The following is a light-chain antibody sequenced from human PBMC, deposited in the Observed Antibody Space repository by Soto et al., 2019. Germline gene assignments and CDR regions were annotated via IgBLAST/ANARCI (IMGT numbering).Light chain of an antibody. CDR3: QQYDNWPPLT. CDR1: QSVSTN. J-gene: IGKJ1*01. V-gene: IGKV3-15*01. CDR2: GAS. Sequence: EIVMTQSPATLSISPGERATRSCRASQSVSTNLAWYQQRPGQAPRLLIYGASTRATGIPARFSGSGSATEFTLTISSLQSEDFAVYFCQQYDNWPPLTFGQGNKVDIK.